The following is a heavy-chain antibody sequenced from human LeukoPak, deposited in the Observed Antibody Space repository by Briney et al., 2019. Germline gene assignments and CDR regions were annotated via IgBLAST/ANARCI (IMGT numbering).Heavy chain of an antibody. CDR1: GFTFSSYS. CDR2: ISSSSSYI. D-gene: IGHD3-22*01. J-gene: IGHJ4*02. Sequence: GGSLRLSCAASGFTFSSYSMNWVRQAPGKGLEWVSSISSSSSYIYYADSVKGRFTTSRDNAKNSLYLQMNSLRAQDTAVYYCATYYYDSSHTDYWGQGTLVTVSS. V-gene: IGHV3-21*01. CDR3: ATYYYDSSHTDY.